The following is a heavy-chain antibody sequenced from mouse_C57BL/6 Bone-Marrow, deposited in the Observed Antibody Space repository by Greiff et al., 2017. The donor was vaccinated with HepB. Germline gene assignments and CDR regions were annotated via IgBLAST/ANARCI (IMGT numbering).Heavy chain of an antibody. CDR3: ARGASRYGYFDV. Sequence: QVQLQQPGAELVMPGASVKLSCKASGYTFTSYWMHWVKPRPGQGLEWIGEIDPSDSYTNYNQKFKGKSTFTVDKSSSTAYMQLSSLTSEDSAVYYCARGASRYGYFDVWGTGTTVTVSA. J-gene: IGHJ1*03. CDR2: IDPSDSYT. CDR1: GYTFTSYW. V-gene: IGHV1-69*01. D-gene: IGHD1-1*01.